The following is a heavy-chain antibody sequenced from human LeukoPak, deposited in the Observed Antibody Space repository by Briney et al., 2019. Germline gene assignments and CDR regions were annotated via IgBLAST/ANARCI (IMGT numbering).Heavy chain of an antibody. Sequence: SGGSLRLSCVASGFSFSSYSMNWVRQAPGKGLEWVSSISMSNFYIYYADSVKGRFTISRDNAKNSLYLQMNSLRAEDTALYYCARDTNYDSSGNLYWYFDLWGRGTLVTVSS. CDR1: GFSFSSYS. D-gene: IGHD3-22*01. CDR2: ISMSNFYI. J-gene: IGHJ2*01. CDR3: ARDTNYDSSGNLYWYFDL. V-gene: IGHV3-21*04.